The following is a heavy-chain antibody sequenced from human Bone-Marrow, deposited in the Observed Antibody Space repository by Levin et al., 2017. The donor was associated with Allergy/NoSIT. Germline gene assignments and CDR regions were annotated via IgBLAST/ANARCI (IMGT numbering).Heavy chain of an antibody. CDR2: IYQSGTT. CDR3: ARVIASGIDT. J-gene: IGHJ5*02. Sequence: PSETLFLTCGVSGESISSGGYSWSCIRQPPGKGLEWIAYIYQSGTTYYNPSLKSRVTMSLDMSKNQFSLKLSSVTAADTAVYYCARVIASGIDTWGQGTLVTVSS. V-gene: IGHV4-30-2*01. D-gene: IGHD3-10*01. CDR1: GESISSGGYS.